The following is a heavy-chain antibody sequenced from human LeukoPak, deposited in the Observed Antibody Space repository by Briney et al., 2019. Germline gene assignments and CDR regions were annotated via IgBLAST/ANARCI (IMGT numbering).Heavy chain of an antibody. J-gene: IGHJ4*02. CDR3: ARHQAVAGMFLVY. CDR1: GGSISSYY. CDR2: IYYSGST. D-gene: IGHD6-19*01. V-gene: IGHV4-59*01. Sequence: PSGTLSLTCTVSGGSISSYYWSWIRQPPGKGLEWIGYIYYSGSTNYNPSLKSRVTISVDTSKNQFSLKLSSVTAADTAVYYCARHQAVAGMFLVYWGQGTLVTVSS.